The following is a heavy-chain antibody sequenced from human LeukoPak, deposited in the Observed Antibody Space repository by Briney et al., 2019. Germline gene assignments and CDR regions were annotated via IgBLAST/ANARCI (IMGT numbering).Heavy chain of an antibody. CDR1: GFTLSSYW. D-gene: IGHD6-19*01. Sequence: GGSLRLSCAASGFTLSSYWMHWVRQAPGKGLVWVSRINSDGTSTSYADSVKGRFTISRDNAKNTLYLQMNSLRAEDTAVYFCARDVRLGYSRGWYALDCWGQGTLVTVSS. CDR3: ARDVRLGYSRGWYALDC. J-gene: IGHJ4*02. CDR2: INSDGTST. V-gene: IGHV3-74*01.